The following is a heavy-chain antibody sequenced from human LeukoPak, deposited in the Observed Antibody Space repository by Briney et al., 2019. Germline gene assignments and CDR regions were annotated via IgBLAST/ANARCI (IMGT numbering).Heavy chain of an antibody. Sequence: ASVKVSCKASGYTFTSYYMHWVRQAPGQGLEWMGIINPSGGSTSYAQKFQGRVTMTRDTSTSTAYMELSSLRSEDTAVYYCARARTFKYYDFWSGPLAGMDVWGQGTTVTVSS. D-gene: IGHD3-3*01. V-gene: IGHV1-46*01. CDR3: ARARTFKYYDFWSGPLAGMDV. CDR1: GYTFTSYY. CDR2: INPSGGST. J-gene: IGHJ6*02.